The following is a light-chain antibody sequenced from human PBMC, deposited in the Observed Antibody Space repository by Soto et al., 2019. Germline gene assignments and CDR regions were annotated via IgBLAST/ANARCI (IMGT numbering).Light chain of an antibody. CDR2: EVS. CDR1: STDVCGCNY. Sequence: QSFLAQPSSVSGSPGQSITISCTGTSTDVCGCNYISWYQHHPGKCPKLIIYEVSNRPSGVSDRFSGSKSGNKASLIISNLEAEDESDYYCGAYTSTDXPFVVGTGTKVXV. J-gene: IGLJ1*01. CDR3: GAYTSTDXPFV. V-gene: IGLV2-14*01.